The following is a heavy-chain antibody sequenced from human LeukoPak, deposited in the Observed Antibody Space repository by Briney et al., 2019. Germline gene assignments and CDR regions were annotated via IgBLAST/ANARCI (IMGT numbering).Heavy chain of an antibody. CDR1: GFTFSCYA. CDR3: AKDNYYDSSGYSHFDY. J-gene: IGHJ4*02. V-gene: IGHV3-23*01. Sequence: AGSLTLSCAASGFTFSCYAMSWVRQAPRQGLHWVSSMGGSGGKTYYADSVKGRFTISRDNSKNTLYLQMNRLRAEDTAVYDCAKDNYYDSSGYSHFDYWGQGTLVTVSS. D-gene: IGHD3-22*01. CDR2: MGGSGGKT.